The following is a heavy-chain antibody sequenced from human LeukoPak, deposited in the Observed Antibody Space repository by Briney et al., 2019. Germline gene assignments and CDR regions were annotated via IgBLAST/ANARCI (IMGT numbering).Heavy chain of an antibody. V-gene: IGHV3-7*01. D-gene: IGHD3-10*01. Sequence: GGSLRLSCAASGFTFSRSWMTWVRQAPGKGLEWVASINEDGSEIHYVDSVKGRFTISRDKAKDSLYLQMNSLRAEDTAVYYCARDGGITLVRGVIMGDYYYYYMDVWGRGTTVTVSS. CDR1: GFTFSRSW. J-gene: IGHJ6*03. CDR3: ARDGGITLVRGVIMGDYYYYYMDV. CDR2: INEDGSEI.